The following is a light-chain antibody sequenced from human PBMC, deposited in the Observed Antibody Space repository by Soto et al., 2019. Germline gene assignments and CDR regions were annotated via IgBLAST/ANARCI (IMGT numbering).Light chain of an antibody. CDR3: QTWGTGIEV. CDR1: SGHNNYA. V-gene: IGLV4-69*01. CDR2: VNSDGSH. J-gene: IGLJ1*01. Sequence: QPVLTQSPSASASLGASVKLSCTLSSGHNNYAIAWHQQQPEKGPRFLMKVNSDGSHRKGDGIPDRFSGSSSGAERYLTISSLQSEDEADYYCQTWGTGIEVFGTGTKLTVL.